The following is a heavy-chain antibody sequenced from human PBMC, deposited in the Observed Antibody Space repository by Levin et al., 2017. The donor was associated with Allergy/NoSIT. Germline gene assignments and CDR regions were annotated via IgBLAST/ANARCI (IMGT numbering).Heavy chain of an antibody. J-gene: IGHJ5*02. D-gene: IGHD3-10*01. V-gene: IGHV3-21*01. Sequence: GGSLRLSCAASGFTFSSYSMNWVRQAPGKGLEWVSSISSSSSYIYYADSVKGRFTISRDNAKNSLYLQMNSLRAEDTAVYYCARDAFLLWFGESGGEEVNWFDPWGQGTLVTVSS. CDR2: ISSSSSYI. CDR1: GFTFSSYS. CDR3: ARDAFLLWFGESGGEEVNWFDP.